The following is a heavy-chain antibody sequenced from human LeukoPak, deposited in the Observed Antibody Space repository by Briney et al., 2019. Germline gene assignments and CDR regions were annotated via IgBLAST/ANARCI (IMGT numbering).Heavy chain of an antibody. V-gene: IGHV3-23*01. CDR2: ISGSGGST. CDR1: GFSFCSYA. CDR3: AKDRSYPPQGAFDI. Sequence: GGSLRLSCAASGFSFCSYAMSWVRQAPGQGLEGVSFISGSGGSTYYADSVKGRFTISRDNSKNTLYLQMNSLRAEDTAVYYCAKDRSYPPQGAFDIWGQGTMVTVSS. J-gene: IGHJ3*02. D-gene: IGHD1-26*01.